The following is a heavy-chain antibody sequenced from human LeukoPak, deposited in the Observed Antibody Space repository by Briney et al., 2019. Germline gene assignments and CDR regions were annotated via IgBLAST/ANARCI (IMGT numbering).Heavy chain of an antibody. V-gene: IGHV3-7*01. Sequence: GGSLRLSCEASGFTFSSYWMSWVRQAPGKGLEWVANIKQDGSEKYYVDSVKGRFTISRDNVENSLYLQMNSLRAEETAVYYCARYSAAAGTGSWFDPWGQGTLVTVSS. CDR2: IKQDGSEK. J-gene: IGHJ5*02. CDR1: GFTFSSYW. D-gene: IGHD6-13*01. CDR3: ARYSAAAGTGSWFDP.